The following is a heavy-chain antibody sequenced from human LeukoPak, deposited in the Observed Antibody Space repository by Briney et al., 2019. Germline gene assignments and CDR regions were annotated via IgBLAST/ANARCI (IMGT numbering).Heavy chain of an antibody. J-gene: IGHJ3*02. CDR3: ARGLGAAPDAFDI. Sequence: ASVKVSCKTSGYTFTSYDINWVRQATGQGLEWMGWMNPNSGYTGYAQKFQGRVTITRNTSISTAYMELSSLRSEDTAVYYCARGLGAAPDAFDIWGQGTMVTVSS. V-gene: IGHV1-8*03. CDR1: GYTFTSYD. CDR2: MNPNSGYT. D-gene: IGHD6-13*01.